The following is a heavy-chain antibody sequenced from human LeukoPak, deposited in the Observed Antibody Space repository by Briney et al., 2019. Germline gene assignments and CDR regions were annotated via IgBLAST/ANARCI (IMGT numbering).Heavy chain of an antibody. V-gene: IGHV1-18*01. J-gene: IGHJ4*02. CDR1: GYTFTSYV. CDR2: ISSYNGKT. CDR3: AIGLSPDYGDYGGDY. D-gene: IGHD4-17*01. Sequence: ASVKVSCQASGYTFTSYVLSWVRQAPGQGLEWMGWISSYNGKTDYAQNLQGRVTTTTDTSTSTAYMELRSLKADDAAVYYSAIGLSPDYGDYGGDYCGQGTLVTVSS.